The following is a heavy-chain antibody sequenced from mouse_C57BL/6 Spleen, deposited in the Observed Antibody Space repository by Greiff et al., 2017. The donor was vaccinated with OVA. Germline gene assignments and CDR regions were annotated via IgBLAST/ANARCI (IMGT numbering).Heavy chain of an antibody. CDR3: ARGGAYDGYYGDYAMDY. CDR2: IYPGDGDT. CDR1: GYAFSSYW. Sequence: VQLQESGAELVKPGASVKISCKASGYAFSSYWMNWVKQRPGQGLEWIGQIYPGDGDTNYNGKFKGKATLTADKSSSTAYMQLSSLTSEDSAVYFCARGGAYDGYYGDYAMDYWGQGTSVTVSS. D-gene: IGHD2-3*01. V-gene: IGHV1-80*01. J-gene: IGHJ4*01.